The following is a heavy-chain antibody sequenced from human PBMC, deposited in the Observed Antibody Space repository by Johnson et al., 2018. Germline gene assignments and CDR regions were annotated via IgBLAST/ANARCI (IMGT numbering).Heavy chain of an antibody. J-gene: IGHJ3*02. D-gene: IGHD5-12*01. CDR3: ARSPMTTITDDAFDI. CDR1: GLTVGSSY. CDR2: LSSGGTT. V-gene: IGHV3-53*01. Sequence: EVQLVESGGGLIQXGGSLRLSCAASGLTVGSSYMSWVRQAPGKGLEWVSLLSSGGTTYYADSVKDRFTISRDNSKNPQYLVMNSLRAEDTAVYHCARSPMTTITDDAFDIWGQGTMVTVSS.